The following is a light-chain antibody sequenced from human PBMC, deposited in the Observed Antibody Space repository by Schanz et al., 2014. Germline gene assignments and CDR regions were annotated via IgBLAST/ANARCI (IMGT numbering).Light chain of an antibody. CDR3: CSYLATHDWM. CDR1: SSDVGGYNY. Sequence: QSALTQPRSVSGSPGQSVTISCTGTSSDVGGYNYVSWYQHHPGKAPKLMIFDVNRRPSGVPDRFFGSKSGNTASLTISGLQAEDEADYYCCSYLATHDWMFGGGTKLTVL. CDR2: DVN. V-gene: IGLV2-11*01. J-gene: IGLJ3*02.